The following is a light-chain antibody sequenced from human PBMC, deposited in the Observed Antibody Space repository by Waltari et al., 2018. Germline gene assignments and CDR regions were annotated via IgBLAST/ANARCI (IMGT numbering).Light chain of an antibody. J-gene: IGKJ4*01. Sequence: IVLTQSPSSLSASLGDRVNITCRASQSISSYLNWYQQKPGKAPKLLIYAASSLQSGVPSRFSGSGSGTDFTLTISSLQAEDVAVYYCQQYYSAPRTFGGGTKVEIK. CDR2: AAS. CDR3: QQYYSAPRT. V-gene: IGKV1-39*01. CDR1: QSISSY.